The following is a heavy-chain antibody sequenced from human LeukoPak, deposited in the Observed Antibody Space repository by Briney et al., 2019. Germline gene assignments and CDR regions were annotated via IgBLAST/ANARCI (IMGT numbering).Heavy chain of an antibody. CDR2: ISSSNTYT. J-gene: IGHJ4*02. CDR3: AKDAAIAVAGTSGDY. CDR1: GFIFSDYY. D-gene: IGHD6-19*01. V-gene: IGHV3-11*06. Sequence: PGGSLRLSCAASGFIFSDYYMSWIRQAPGKGLEWVSYISSSNTYTNYADSVKGRFTISRDNAKKSLDLQMNSLRAEDTAVYYCAKDAAIAVAGTSGDYWGQGTLVTVSS.